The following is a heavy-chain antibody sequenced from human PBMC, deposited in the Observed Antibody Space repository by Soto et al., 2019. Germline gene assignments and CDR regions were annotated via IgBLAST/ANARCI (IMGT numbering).Heavy chain of an antibody. V-gene: IGHV4-59*01. CDR3: ARAGGYSGYDLDYFDY. J-gene: IGHJ4*02. Sequence: PSETLSLTCTVSGGSISSYYWSWIRQPPGKGLEWIGYIYYSGRTNYNPSLKSRVTISVDTSKNQFSLKLSSVTAADTAVYYCARAGGYSGYDLDYFDYWGQGTLVTVSS. CDR1: GGSISSYY. D-gene: IGHD5-12*01. CDR2: IYYSGRT.